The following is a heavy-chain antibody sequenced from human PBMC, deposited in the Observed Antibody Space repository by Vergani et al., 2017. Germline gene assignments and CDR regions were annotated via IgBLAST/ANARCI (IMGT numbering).Heavy chain of an antibody. CDR1: GFSFNTYW. Sequence: EVQLVESGGGSVQSGGSLRLSCVASGFSFNTYWMHWVRQVPGTGLMWVARIDEYGNRATYGDFETGRFTISRDNAKNTVFLQMNNLRAADAGVYYCVRTEYCTGIACNTRFDSWGQGALVTVSS. D-gene: IGHD2-8*02. J-gene: IGHJ5*01. V-gene: IGHV3-74*03. CDR2: IDEYGNRA. CDR3: VRTEYCTGIACNTRFDS.